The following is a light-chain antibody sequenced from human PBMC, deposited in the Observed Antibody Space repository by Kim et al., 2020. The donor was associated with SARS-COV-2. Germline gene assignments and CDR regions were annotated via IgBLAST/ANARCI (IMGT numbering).Light chain of an antibody. V-gene: IGKV3-20*01. CDR2: GAS. J-gene: IGKJ1*01. Sequence: EIVLTQSPGTLSLSPGETATLSCRASQSVTDNYLAWYQQKPGQAPSLLIYGASSRATGIPDRFSGSGSGTDFTLTIRRLEPEDFAVYYCQQYASSLRTFGQGTKVEIK. CDR1: QSVTDNY. CDR3: QQYASSLRT.